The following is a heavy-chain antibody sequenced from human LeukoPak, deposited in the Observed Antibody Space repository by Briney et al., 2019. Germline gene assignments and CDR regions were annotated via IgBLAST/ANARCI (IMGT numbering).Heavy chain of an antibody. V-gene: IGHV1-18*01. Sequence: AXXKVSCKASGYTFTSYGISWVRQAPGQGLEWMGWISAYNGNTNYAQKLQGRVTMTTDTSTSTAYMELRSLRSDDTAVYYCARDRMYCSSTSCYEAGYWGQGTLVTVSS. CDR3: ARDRMYCSSTSCYEAGY. J-gene: IGHJ4*02. CDR1: GYTFTSYG. D-gene: IGHD2-2*01. CDR2: ISAYNGNT.